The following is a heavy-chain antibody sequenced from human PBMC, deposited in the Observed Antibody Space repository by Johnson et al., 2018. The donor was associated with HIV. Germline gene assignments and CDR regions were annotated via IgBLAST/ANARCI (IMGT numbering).Heavy chain of an antibody. Sequence: VQLVESGGGVVQPGGSLRLSCAASGFTFSNYGMHWVRQAPGKGLEWVAFIRYDGSIKYYLDSVKGRFTISRDNSNNTLYLQMNSLRAEDTAVYYCARGGAVTRRSADAFDIWGQGTMVTVSS. J-gene: IGHJ3*02. D-gene: IGHD4-11*01. CDR2: IRYDGSIK. V-gene: IGHV3-30*02. CDR1: GFTFSNYG. CDR3: ARGGAVTRRSADAFDI.